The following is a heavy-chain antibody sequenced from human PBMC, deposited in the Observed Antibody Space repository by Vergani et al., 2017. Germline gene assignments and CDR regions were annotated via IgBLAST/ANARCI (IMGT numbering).Heavy chain of an antibody. Sequence: EVQLVESGGGLVQPGRSLRLSCTASGFTFGDYAMSWVRQAPGKGLEWVGFIRSKAYGGTTEYAASVKGRFTISRDDSKSIAYLQMNSLKTEDTTVYYCTRDQVVRYFDWFESGYYYDGMDVWGQGTTVTVSS. J-gene: IGHJ6*02. CDR3: TRDQVVRYFDWFESGYYYDGMDV. V-gene: IGHV3-49*04. D-gene: IGHD3-9*01. CDR2: IRSKAYGGTT. CDR1: GFTFGDYA.